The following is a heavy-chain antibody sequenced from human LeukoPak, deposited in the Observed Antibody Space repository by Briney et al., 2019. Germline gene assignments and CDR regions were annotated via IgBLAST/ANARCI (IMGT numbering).Heavy chain of an antibody. V-gene: IGHV3-30-3*01. D-gene: IGHD2-2*02. Sequence: PGRSLRLSCAASGFTFSSYAMHWVRQAPGKGLEWVAVISYDGSNKYYADPVKGRFTISRDNSKNTLYLQMNSLRAEDTAVYYCARTARRYCSSTSCYTNYFDYWGQGTLVTVSS. CDR2: ISYDGSNK. CDR1: GFTFSSYA. CDR3: ARTARRYCSSTSCYTNYFDY. J-gene: IGHJ4*02.